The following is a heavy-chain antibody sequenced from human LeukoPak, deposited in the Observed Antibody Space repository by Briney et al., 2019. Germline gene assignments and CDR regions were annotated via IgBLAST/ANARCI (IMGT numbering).Heavy chain of an antibody. CDR2: IYYSGST. CDR3: ARGAGGGVYFDY. Sequence: PSETLSLTCTVSNGSISSGGYYWGWIRQHPGKGLEWIGYIYYSGSTYYNPSLKSRVIISVDMSKDQFALKLSSVTAADTAVYYCARGAGGGVYFDYWGQGTLVTVSS. D-gene: IGHD2-8*02. V-gene: IGHV4-31*03. CDR1: NGSISSGGYY. J-gene: IGHJ4*02.